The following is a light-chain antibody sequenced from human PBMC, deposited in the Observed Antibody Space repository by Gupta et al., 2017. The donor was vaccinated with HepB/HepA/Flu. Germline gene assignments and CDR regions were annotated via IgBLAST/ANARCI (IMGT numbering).Light chain of an antibody. J-gene: IGKJ4*01. V-gene: IGKV3-15*01. CDR1: QSVNNN. CDR2: GAS. Sequence: IVLTPSPATLSVSPGERATLSCRASQSVNNNLAWYQQRPGQAPSLLIYGASTRATGIPARFSDSGSGTEFTLTISSLQSEDFAIYYCQQYDNWPAVTFGGGTKVEIK. CDR3: QQYDNWPAVT.